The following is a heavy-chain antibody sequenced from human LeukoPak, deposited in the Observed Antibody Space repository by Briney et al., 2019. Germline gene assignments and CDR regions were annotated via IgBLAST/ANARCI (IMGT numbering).Heavy chain of an antibody. D-gene: IGHD2-15*01. CDR3: ARMEAATYKVGY. CDR2: IYYSGST. CDR1: GGSISSSDYY. Sequence: SETLSLTCTVSGGSISSSDYYWGWIRQPPGKGLEWIGSIYYSGSTYYNPSLKSRVTISVDTSKNQFSLKLNSVTAADTAVYYCARMEAATYKVGYWGQGTLVTVSS. J-gene: IGHJ4*02. V-gene: IGHV4-39*01.